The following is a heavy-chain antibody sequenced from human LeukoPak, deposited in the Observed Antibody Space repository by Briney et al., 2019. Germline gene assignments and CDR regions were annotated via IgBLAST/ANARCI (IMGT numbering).Heavy chain of an antibody. CDR2: INHSGST. CDR3: ASYYPYYFDY. V-gene: IGHV4-34*01. D-gene: IGHD3-22*01. J-gene: IGHJ4*02. Sequence: SETLSLTCTVSGGSISSYYWSWIRQPPGKGLEWIGEINHSGSTNYNPSLKSRVTISVDTSKNQFSLKLSSVTAADTAVYYCASYYPYYFDYWGQGTLVTVSS. CDR1: GGSISSYY.